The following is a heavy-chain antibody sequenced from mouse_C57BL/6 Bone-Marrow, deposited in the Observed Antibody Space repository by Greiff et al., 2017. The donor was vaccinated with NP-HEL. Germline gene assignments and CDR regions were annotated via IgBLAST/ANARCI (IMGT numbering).Heavy chain of an antibody. D-gene: IGHD1-1*01. J-gene: IGHJ3*01. V-gene: IGHV1-81*01. CDR1: GYTFTSYG. CDR3: AKIYYYGSSYAY. CDR2: IYPRSGNT. Sequence: QVHVKQSGAELARPGASVKLSCKASGYTFTSYGISWVKQRTGQGLEWIGEIYPRSGNTYYNEKFKGKATLTADKSSSTAYMELRSLTSEDSAVYFCAKIYYYGSSYAYWGQGTLVTVSA.